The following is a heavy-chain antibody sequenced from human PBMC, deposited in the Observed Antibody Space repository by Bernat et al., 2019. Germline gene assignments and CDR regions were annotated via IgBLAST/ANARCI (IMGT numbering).Heavy chain of an antibody. V-gene: IGHV2-5*01. Sequence: QITLKESGPTLVKPTQTLTLTCTFSGFSLSSTAVGVGWIRQPPGKPLEWLALIYWNDDNKYSPSLKNRLSITKDTSGNQVVLTLTNVDPVDTATYFCAHGSGWLFDYWGQGTLVTVSS. D-gene: IGHD6-19*01. J-gene: IGHJ4*02. CDR2: IYWNDDN. CDR3: AHGSGWLFDY. CDR1: GFSLSSTAVG.